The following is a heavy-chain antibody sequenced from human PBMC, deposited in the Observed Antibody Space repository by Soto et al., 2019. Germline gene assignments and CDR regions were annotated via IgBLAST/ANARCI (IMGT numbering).Heavy chain of an antibody. CDR2: IYWDDDK. CDR1: AFSLSTGGVG. D-gene: IGHD2-21*02. J-gene: IGHJ6*02. V-gene: IGHV2-5*02. Sequence: QITLKESGPTLVKPTQTLTLTCTFSAFSLSTGGVGVGWIRQPPGKALEWLALIYWDDDKRYSPSLRSRLTITKDTSKNQVVLTMTSMAPVDTATYYCIHSRCGGDCLQSYASYYYYGMDVWGQGTTVTVSS. CDR3: IHSRCGGDCLQSYASYYYYGMDV.